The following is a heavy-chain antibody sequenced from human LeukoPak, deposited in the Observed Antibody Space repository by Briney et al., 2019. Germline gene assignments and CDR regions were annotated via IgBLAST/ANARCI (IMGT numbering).Heavy chain of an antibody. J-gene: IGHJ3*02. CDR1: GFTFSNYW. D-gene: IGHD5-18*01. V-gene: IGHV3-7*01. CDR2: IKQDGSEK. Sequence: PGGSLRLSCAASGFTFSNYWMNWVRQAPGKGLEWVANIKQDGSEKSYVDSVKGRFTISRDNAKNSLYLQMNSLRAEDTAVYYCARGSGYTYGGSGAFDIWGQGTMVTVSS. CDR3: ARGSGYTYGGSGAFDI.